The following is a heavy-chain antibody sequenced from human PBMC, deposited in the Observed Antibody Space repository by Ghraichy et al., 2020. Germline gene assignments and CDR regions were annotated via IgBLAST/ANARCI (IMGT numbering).Heavy chain of an antibody. J-gene: IGHJ4*02. CDR1: GGSISSSSYY. CDR3: ADYYYDSSGYFH. Sequence: SQTLSLTCTVSGGSISSSSYYWGWIRQPPGKGLEWIGSIYYSGSTYYNPSLKSRVTISVDTSKNQFSLKLSSVTAADTAVYYCADYYYDSSGYFHWGQGTLVTVSS. CDR2: IYYSGST. D-gene: IGHD3-22*01. V-gene: IGHV4-39*01.